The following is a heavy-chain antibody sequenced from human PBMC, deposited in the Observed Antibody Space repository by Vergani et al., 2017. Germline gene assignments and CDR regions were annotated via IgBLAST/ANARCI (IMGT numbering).Heavy chain of an antibody. CDR1: GGTFSSYA. Sequence: QVQLVQSGAEVKKPGSSVKVSCKASGGTFSSYAISWVRQAPGQGLEWMGGIIPIFGTANYAQKFQGRVTITADESTSTAYMELSSLRSEDTAVYYCARYNREGIAARDYYYYMDVWGKGTTVTVSS. V-gene: IGHV1-69*01. CDR3: ARYNREGIAARDYYYYMDV. J-gene: IGHJ6*03. CDR2: IIPIFGTA. D-gene: IGHD6-6*01.